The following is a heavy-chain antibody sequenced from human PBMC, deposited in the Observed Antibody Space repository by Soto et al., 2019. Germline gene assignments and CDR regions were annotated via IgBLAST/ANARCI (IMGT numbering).Heavy chain of an antibody. CDR3: AGHNAGGVATNWYLDL. J-gene: IGHJ2*01. CDR1: GGTFSSYT. D-gene: IGHD2-15*01. Sequence: QVQLVQSGAEVKKRGSSVKVSCKASGGTFSSYTISWMRQAPGQRLEWMGRLIPILGIENYAQKFQGRVTITEYKYTSTAQMELSSLRSEATAVYYCAGHNAGGVATNWYLDLCSRRTLVTVAS. CDR2: LIPILGIE. V-gene: IGHV1-69*02.